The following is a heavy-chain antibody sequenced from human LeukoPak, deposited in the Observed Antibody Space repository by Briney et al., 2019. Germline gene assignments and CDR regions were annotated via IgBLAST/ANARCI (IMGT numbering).Heavy chain of an antibody. CDR2: ISSSGDTI. J-gene: IGHJ6*03. Sequence: GGSLRLSCAASGFTFSSYSMSWVRQTPEKGLEWVSFISSSGDTIYDADSVKGRFTISRDNGKNSLYLQMNSLRDGDTAVYYCARAPVTKTPPYYYYYTDVWGKGTTVTVSS. V-gene: IGHV3-48*02. CDR1: GFTFSSYS. CDR3: ARAPVTKTPPYYYYYTDV. D-gene: IGHD4-17*01.